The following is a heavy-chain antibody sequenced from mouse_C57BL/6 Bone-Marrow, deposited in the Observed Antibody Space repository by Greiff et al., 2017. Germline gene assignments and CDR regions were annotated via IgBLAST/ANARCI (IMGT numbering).Heavy chain of an antibody. J-gene: IGHJ2*01. D-gene: IGHD1-1*01. Sequence: QVQLQQSGAELAKPGASVKLSCKASGYTFTSYWLHWVKQRPGQGQEWIGYINPSSGYTKSNQKFKDKATLTADKSSSTAYMQLSSLTYEDSAVYYCNYGSSYNFDYWGQGTTLTVSS. CDR3: NYGSSYNFDY. CDR1: GYTFTSYW. CDR2: INPSSGYT. V-gene: IGHV1-7*01.